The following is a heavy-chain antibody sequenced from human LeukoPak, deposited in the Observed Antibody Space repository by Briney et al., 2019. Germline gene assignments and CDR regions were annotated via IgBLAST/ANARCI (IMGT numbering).Heavy chain of an antibody. V-gene: IGHV4-59*01. Sequence: SETLSLTCTVSGGSISSYYWSWIRQPPGKGLEWIGYIYYSGSTNYNPSLKSRVTISVDSSKNQFSLKLSSVTAADTAVYYCARKLGYGDSPWHFDYWGQGTLVTVSS. D-gene: IGHD4-17*01. CDR3: ARKLGYGDSPWHFDY. CDR2: IYYSGST. J-gene: IGHJ4*02. CDR1: GGSISSYY.